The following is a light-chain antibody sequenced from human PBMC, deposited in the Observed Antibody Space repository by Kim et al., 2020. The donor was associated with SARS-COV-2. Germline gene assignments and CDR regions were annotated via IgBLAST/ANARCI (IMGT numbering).Light chain of an antibody. V-gene: IGLV3-9*01. CDR1: NIGGKN. CDR2: RDS. CDR3: QVWDSSTVV. Sequence: SGALGQTARITCGGNNIGGKNVHWCQKKPGQAPVLVIYRDSNGPSGIPERFSGSNSGNTATLTISRAQAGDVADYYCQVWDSSTVVFGGGTQLTVL. J-gene: IGLJ2*01.